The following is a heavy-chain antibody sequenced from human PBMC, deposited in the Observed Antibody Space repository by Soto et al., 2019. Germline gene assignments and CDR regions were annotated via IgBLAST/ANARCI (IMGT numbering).Heavy chain of an antibody. D-gene: IGHD6-19*01. CDR1: GFTFSSYG. Sequence: PGGSLRLSCAASGFTFSSYGMRWVRQAPGKGLEWVAVISYDGSNKYYADSVKGRFTISRDNSKNTLYLQMNSLRAEDTAVYYCAKVHAPAHIAVAEGVFDIWGQGTMVTVSS. CDR2: ISYDGSNK. CDR3: AKVHAPAHIAVAEGVFDI. J-gene: IGHJ3*02. V-gene: IGHV3-30*18.